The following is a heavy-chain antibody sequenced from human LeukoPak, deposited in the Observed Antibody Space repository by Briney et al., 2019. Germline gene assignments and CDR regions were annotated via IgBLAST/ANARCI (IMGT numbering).Heavy chain of an antibody. V-gene: IGHV1-18*01. D-gene: IGHD5-24*01. CDR1: GYNFPNYG. CDR2: ISVYNANI. J-gene: IGHJ4*02. Sequence: ASVKVSCKASGYNFPNYGISWMRQAPGQGLEWMGWISVYNANINYAQKFQGRVTMTTDTSTSAAYMELRSLISDDTAVYYCARGDGDYWGQGTLVTVSS. CDR3: ARGDGDY.